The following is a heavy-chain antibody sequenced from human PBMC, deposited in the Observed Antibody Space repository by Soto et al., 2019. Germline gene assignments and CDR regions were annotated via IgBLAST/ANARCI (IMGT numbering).Heavy chain of an antibody. Sequence: PSETLSLTCTVSGGSISSSIYYWGWIRHPPGKGLEWIGSIYYSGSTYYNPSLKSRVTISVDTSKNQFSLKLSSVTAADTAVYYCARHVPPPLGYCSGGSCLNWFDPWGQGTLVTVSS. CDR1: GGSISSSIYY. V-gene: IGHV4-39*01. J-gene: IGHJ5*02. CDR2: IYYSGST. CDR3: ARHVPPPLGYCSGGSCLNWFDP. D-gene: IGHD2-15*01.